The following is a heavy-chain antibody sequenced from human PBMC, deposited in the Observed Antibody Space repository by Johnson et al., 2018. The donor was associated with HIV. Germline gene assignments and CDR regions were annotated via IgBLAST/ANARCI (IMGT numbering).Heavy chain of an antibody. CDR1: GFTFSNAW. D-gene: IGHD2-15*01. CDR3: ARANRGRNDAFDI. CDR2: IKSKTDGGTT. V-gene: IGHV3-15*01. J-gene: IGHJ3*02. Sequence: MQLVESGGGLVKPGGSLRLSCAASGFTFSNAWMSWVRQAPGKGLEWVGRIKSKTDGGTTDYAAPVKGRFTISRDDSKNTLFLQMNSLKTEDTALYYCARANRGRNDAFDIWGQGTMVTVSS.